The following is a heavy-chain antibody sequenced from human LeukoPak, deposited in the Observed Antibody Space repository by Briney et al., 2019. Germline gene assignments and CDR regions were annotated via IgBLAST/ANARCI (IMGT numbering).Heavy chain of an antibody. CDR3: ARGARYGFIRATAVHMDV. D-gene: IGHD5-18*01. CDR2: INHSGST. Sequence: PSETLSLTCTVSGGSISSYYWSWIRQPPGKGLEWIGEINHSGSTNYNPSLKSRVTISVDTSKNQFSLKLSSVTAADTAVYYCARGARYGFIRATAVHMDVWGKGTTVTISS. CDR1: GGSISSYY. V-gene: IGHV4-34*01. J-gene: IGHJ6*03.